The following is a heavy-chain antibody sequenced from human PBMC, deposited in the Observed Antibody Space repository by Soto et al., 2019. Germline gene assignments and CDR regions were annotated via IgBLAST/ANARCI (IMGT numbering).Heavy chain of an antibody. CDR1: GFSLSNYW. Sequence: EVQLVESGGALVQPGGSLRLSCAASGFSLSNYWMHWVRQAPGKGLEWVAHIKPNGSAKYYADSVKGRFTISRDNAKNSLYLQMNRLRVEDTSVFYCGRHRGQDIWGQGTMVTVSS. CDR2: IKPNGSAK. J-gene: IGHJ3*02. CDR3: GRHRGQDI. V-gene: IGHV3-7*01.